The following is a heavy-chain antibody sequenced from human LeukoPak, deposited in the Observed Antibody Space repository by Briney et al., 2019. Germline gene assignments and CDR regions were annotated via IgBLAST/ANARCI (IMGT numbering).Heavy chain of an antibody. CDR1: GYPFTIFD. Sequence: ASVKVSCKASGYPFTIFDINWVRQAPGQGLEWVGWMNPNSGNTGYAQKFQGRVTMTRNTSISTAYMELSSLRSEDTAVYYCARTRTITGTTDYWGQGTLVTVSS. CDR3: ARTRTITGTTDY. J-gene: IGHJ4*02. CDR2: MNPNSGNT. D-gene: IGHD1-20*01. V-gene: IGHV1-8*01.